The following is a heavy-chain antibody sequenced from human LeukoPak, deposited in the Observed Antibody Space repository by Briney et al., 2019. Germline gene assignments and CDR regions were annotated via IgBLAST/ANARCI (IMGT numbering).Heavy chain of an antibody. CDR2: IYSGGNT. CDR3: ARQQDTTNPGY. D-gene: IGHD5-18*01. CDR1: GITVSSNY. Sequence: GGSLKLSCVASGITVSSNYMNWGRQAPGKGLEWVSIIYSGGNTYYADSVKGRFTISRDNSKNTLYLQMNGLRAEDTAVYYCARQQDTTNPGYWGQGTLVTVSS. J-gene: IGHJ4*02. V-gene: IGHV3-66*04.